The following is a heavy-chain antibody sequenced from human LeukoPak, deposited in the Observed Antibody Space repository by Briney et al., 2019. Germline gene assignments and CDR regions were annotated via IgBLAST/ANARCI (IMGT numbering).Heavy chain of an antibody. CDR3: AKGRFLEWLKADWFDP. CDR1: GGTFSSYA. D-gene: IGHD3-3*01. Sequence: SVKVSCKASGGTFSSYAISWVRQAPGQGLEWMGGIIPIFGTANYAQKFQGRVTITADESTSTAYMELSSLRSEDTAVYYCAKGRFLEWLKADWFDPWGQGTLVTVSS. V-gene: IGHV1-69*01. CDR2: IIPIFGTA. J-gene: IGHJ5*02.